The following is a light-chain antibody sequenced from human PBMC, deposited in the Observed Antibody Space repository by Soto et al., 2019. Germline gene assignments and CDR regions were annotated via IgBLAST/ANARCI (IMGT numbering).Light chain of an antibody. V-gene: IGKV1-33*01. CDR3: QKHDGVPL. CDR1: QSIGTY. J-gene: IGKJ3*01. CDR2: DAS. Sequence: DIQMTQSPPSLSASVGDRVTITCRASQSIGTYLNWYQQTPGKAPNLLIYDASDLETGVPSRFSGGGSGTFFSFTINSLQPEDIATYYCQKHDGVPLFGPGTKVEIK.